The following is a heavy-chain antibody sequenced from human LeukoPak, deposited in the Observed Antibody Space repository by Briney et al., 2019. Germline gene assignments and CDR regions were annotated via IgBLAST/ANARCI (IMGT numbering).Heavy chain of an antibody. D-gene: IGHD3-22*01. CDR3: AKDGDYYDSSGLDY. CDR1: GFTFSSYG. J-gene: IGHJ4*02. CDR2: ISYDGSNK. V-gene: IGHV3-30*18. Sequence: PGRSLRLSCAASGFTFSSYGMHWVRQAPGKGLEWVAVISYDGSNKYYADSVKGRFTISRDNSKNTLYLQMNSLRAEDTAVYYCAKDGDYYDSSGLDYWGQGTLVTVSS.